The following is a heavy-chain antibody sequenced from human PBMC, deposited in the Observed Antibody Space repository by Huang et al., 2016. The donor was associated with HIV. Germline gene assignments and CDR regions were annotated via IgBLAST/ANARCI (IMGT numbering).Heavy chain of an antibody. V-gene: IGHV3-23*01. D-gene: IGHD6-13*01. CDR2: ISSSGDET. CDR3: AKPPPRTYSSSSFLPDVDV. CDR1: GFSLSSYA. Sequence: EVQLLESGGGLVQPGGSLRLSCAASGFSLSSYAMTWVRQAPGKGLEWVSLISSSGDETYYADSVKGRFTISRDNSKNTVYLQMNSLKVEDTAVYFCAKPPPRTYSSSSFLPDVDVWGQGTMVTVSS. J-gene: IGHJ3*01.